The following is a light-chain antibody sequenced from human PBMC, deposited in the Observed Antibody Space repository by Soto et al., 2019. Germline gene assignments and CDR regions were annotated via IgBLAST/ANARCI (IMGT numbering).Light chain of an antibody. CDR2: EVT. J-gene: IGLJ1*01. CDR1: TSDFGFYNY. Sequence: QSVLTQPASVSGCPGQSITISCTGTTSDFGFYNYVSWYQHHPGKAPKLLIYEVTNRHSGVSNRFSGSKSGNTASLTISGLQAEDEADYYCSSYTSSTDYVFGTGTKVTVL. CDR3: SSYTSSTDYV. V-gene: IGLV2-14*01.